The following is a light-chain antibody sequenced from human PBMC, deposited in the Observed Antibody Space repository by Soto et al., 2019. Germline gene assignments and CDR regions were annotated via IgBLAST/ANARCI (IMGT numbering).Light chain of an antibody. CDR3: LEYKKCPLT. V-gene: IGKV3-15*01. CDR1: QSLSSN. Sequence: DIVMTQSPATLSVSPGDRATLSCWASQSLSSNLAWYQQKPGQAPRLLIYDTSTRATGVPARFSGSGFGTDFTLTISSLQSEDFAIYYCLEYKKCPLTFGGGTKVEIK. J-gene: IGKJ4*01. CDR2: DTS.